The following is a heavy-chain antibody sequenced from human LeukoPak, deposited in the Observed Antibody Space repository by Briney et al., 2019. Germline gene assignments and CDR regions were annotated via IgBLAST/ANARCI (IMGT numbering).Heavy chain of an antibody. J-gene: IGHJ4*02. D-gene: IGHD6-19*01. Sequence: ASVKVSCKASGYTFTGYYMHWVRQAPGQGLEWMGRINPNSGGTNYAQKFQGRVTMTRDTSISTAYMELSRLRSDDTAVYYCARGSSSGWAVFDYWGQGTLVTVSS. CDR3: ARGSSSGWAVFDY. CDR1: GYTFTGYY. V-gene: IGHV1-2*06. CDR2: INPNSGGT.